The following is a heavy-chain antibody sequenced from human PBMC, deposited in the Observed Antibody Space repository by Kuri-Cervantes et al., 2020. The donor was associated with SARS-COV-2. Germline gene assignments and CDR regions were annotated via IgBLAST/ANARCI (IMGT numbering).Heavy chain of an antibody. Sequence: GGSLRLSCAASGFTFSSYSMNWVRQAPGKGLEWVSSISSSSSYIYYADSVKGRFTISRDNSKNTLYLQMNSLRAEDTAVYYCARPYSGSYQSWFDPWGQGPLVTVSS. CDR3: ARPYSGSYQSWFDP. D-gene: IGHD1-26*01. V-gene: IGHV3-21*01. CDR2: ISSSSSYI. CDR1: GFTFSSYS. J-gene: IGHJ5*02.